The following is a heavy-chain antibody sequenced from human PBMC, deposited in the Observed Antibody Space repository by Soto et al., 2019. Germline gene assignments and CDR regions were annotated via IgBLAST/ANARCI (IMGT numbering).Heavy chain of an antibody. CDR3: ARMVGTNGYYYGMDV. J-gene: IGHJ6*02. CDR2: IDWDDDK. Sequence: SGPTLVNPTQTLTLICTFSGFSLSTSGMCVSWIRQPPGKALEWLALIDWDDDKYYGTSLKTRLTISKDTSKNQVVLTMTNMDPVDTATYYCARMVGTNGYYYGMDVWGQGTTVTVSS. V-gene: IGHV2-70*01. D-gene: IGHD2-8*01. CDR1: GFSLSTSGMC.